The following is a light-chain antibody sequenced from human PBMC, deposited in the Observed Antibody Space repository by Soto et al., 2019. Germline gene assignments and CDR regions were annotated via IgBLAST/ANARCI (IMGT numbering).Light chain of an antibody. CDR3: QQSYSTSPIT. CDR1: ETISTF. J-gene: IGKJ5*01. V-gene: IGKV1-39*01. Sequence: DIQLTQSPSSLSASVGDRVTMTCRASETISTFLNWYQHKPGKAPRLLISAASRLQSGVPPRFSGSGSGTEFTLTINRLRPEDFAYYYCQQSYSTSPITFGPGTRLEIK. CDR2: AAS.